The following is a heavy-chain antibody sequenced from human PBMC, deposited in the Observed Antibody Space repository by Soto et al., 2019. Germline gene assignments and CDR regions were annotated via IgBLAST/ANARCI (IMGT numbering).Heavy chain of an antibody. CDR3: VRPHYESNTFYHYFDY. J-gene: IGHJ4*02. CDR1: GGSFSGYY. CDR2: IFHGGST. V-gene: IGHV4-34*12. Sequence: NPSETLSLTCAVYGGSFSGYYWSWIRQPPGKGLEWIGEIFHGGSTNYSPSLKSRVTISVDTSKNQISLELSSVTAADTAVYYCVRPHYESNTFYHYFDYWGQGSLVTVSS. D-gene: IGHD3-22*01.